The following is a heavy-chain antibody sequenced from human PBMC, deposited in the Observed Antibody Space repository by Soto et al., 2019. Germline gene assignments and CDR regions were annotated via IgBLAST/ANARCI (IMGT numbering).Heavy chain of an antibody. CDR3: TRCLFEYSSSSRYGMDV. CDR1: GFTFSSYW. D-gene: IGHD6-6*01. V-gene: IGHV3-7*01. CDR2: IKQDGSEK. Sequence: GGSLRLSCAASGFTFSSYWMSWVRQAPGKGLEWVANIKQDGSEKYYVDSVKGRFTISRDNAKNSLYLQMNSLRAEDTAVYYCTRCLFEYSSSSRYGMDVWGQGTTVTVSS. J-gene: IGHJ6*02.